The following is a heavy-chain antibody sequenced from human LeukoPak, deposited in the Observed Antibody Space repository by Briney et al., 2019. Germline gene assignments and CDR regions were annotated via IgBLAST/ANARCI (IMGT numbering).Heavy chain of an antibody. J-gene: IGHJ3*02. CDR1: GYSFTSYW. V-gene: IGHV5-51*01. Sequence: GESLKISCKGSGYSFTSYWIGWVRQMPGKGLEWMGIIYPGDSDTRYSPSFQGQVTISADKSISTAYLQWSSLKASDTAMYYCARGSTVIIGSIRDANAFDIWGQGTMVTVSS. D-gene: IGHD3-22*01. CDR2: IYPGDSDT. CDR3: ARGSTVIIGSIRDANAFDI.